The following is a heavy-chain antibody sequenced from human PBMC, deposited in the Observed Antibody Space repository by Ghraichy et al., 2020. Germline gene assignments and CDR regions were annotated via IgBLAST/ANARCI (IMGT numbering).Heavy chain of an antibody. J-gene: IGHJ4*02. Sequence: GESLNISCAASGFTFSSYAMSWVRQAPGKGLEWVSAISGSGGSTYYADSVKGRFTISRDNSKNTLYLQMNSLRAEDTAVYYCAKARYSSSWGYFDYWGQGTLVTVSS. D-gene: IGHD6-13*01. V-gene: IGHV3-23*01. CDR1: GFTFSSYA. CDR3: AKARYSSSWGYFDY. CDR2: ISGSGGST.